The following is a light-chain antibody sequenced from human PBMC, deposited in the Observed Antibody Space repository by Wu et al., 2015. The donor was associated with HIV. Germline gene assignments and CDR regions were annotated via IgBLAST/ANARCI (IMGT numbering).Light chain of an antibody. CDR3: QQYNSYPFT. J-gene: IGKJ3*01. Sequence: DIQMTQSPSTLSTSVGDRVTITCRASQNINNWLAWYQQKPGKAPKLLIQKTSNLESGVPSRFSGSGSGTEFTLTVSSLQPDDFATYYCQQYNSYPFTFGPGSRLDIK. CDR1: QNINNW. V-gene: IGKV1-5*03. CDR2: KTS.